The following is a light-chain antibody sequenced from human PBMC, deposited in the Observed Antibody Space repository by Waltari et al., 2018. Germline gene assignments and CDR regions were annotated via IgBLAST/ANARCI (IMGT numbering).Light chain of an antibody. J-gene: IGKJ1*01. CDR3: QQHLHYPWT. Sequence: DSQMTQSPSSLSASVGDTVTFTFRATQDINNYVVWLQKKPGKAPKTLIYSASSLRSGVSSRCSGSGSGTEFTLTISSLQPEDVATYYCQQHLHYPWTFGQGTKVEVK. CDR1: QDINNY. V-gene: IGKV1-16*01. CDR2: SAS.